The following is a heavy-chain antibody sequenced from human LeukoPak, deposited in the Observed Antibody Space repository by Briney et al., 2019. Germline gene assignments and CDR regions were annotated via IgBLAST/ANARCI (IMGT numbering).Heavy chain of an antibody. CDR3: ARDFGRRTWFHP. V-gene: IGHV3-7*01. Sequence: PGGCLRLTCAASGFTFDDYAMHWVRQAPGKGLEWVANIKQDGRQKYYVDSVKSRFTISRDNAKNSLYLQMHSLRAEDTAVYSCARDFGRRTWFHPWGQGTLVTVSS. CDR2: IKQDGRQK. J-gene: IGHJ5*02. CDR1: GFTFDDYA. D-gene: IGHD3-10*01.